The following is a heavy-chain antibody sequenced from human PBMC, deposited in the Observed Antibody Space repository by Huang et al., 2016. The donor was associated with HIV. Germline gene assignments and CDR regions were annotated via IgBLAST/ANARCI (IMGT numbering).Heavy chain of an antibody. D-gene: IGHD1-20*01. Sequence: QLQLQESGPGLVKPSETLSLTCTVSGSSISSSYYWDWIRQPPGKGLEWIGNIYYSGNTSYNPSLKRRVTISVDTSKKHISLKVDSVTAADTAVYYCARPLTGTTALGYWGQGTLVTVSS. V-gene: IGHV4-39*01. J-gene: IGHJ4*02. CDR3: ARPLTGTTALGY. CDR2: IYYSGNT. CDR1: GSSISSSYY.